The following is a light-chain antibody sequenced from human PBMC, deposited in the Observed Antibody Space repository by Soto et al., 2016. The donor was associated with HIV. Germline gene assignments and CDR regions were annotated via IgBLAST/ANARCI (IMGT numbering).Light chain of an antibody. CDR1: KLGNKY. V-gene: IGLV3-1*01. CDR2: EDT. Sequence: SYEVTQTPSVSVSPGQTASISCSGDKLGNKYVCWYQQKPGQSPVLVIQEDTKRPSGIPERFSGTNSGNTATLTISGTQPMDEADYYCQVWDSSTVIFGGGDQTDRP. J-gene: IGLJ2*01. CDR3: QVWDSSTVI.